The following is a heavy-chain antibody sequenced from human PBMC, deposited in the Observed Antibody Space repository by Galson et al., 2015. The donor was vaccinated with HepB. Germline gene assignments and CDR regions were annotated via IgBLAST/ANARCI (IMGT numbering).Heavy chain of an antibody. J-gene: IGHJ6*02. D-gene: IGHD3-22*01. CDR2: IIPIFGIA. Sequence: SVKVSCKASGGTFSSYAISWVRQAPGQGLEWMGGIIPIFGIANYAQKFQGRVTITADESTSTAYMELSSLRSEDTAVYYCARGGSSGYYSKGRNYYYYGRDVWGQGTTVTVSS. CDR3: ARGGSSGYYSKGRNYYYYGRDV. CDR1: GGTFSSYA. V-gene: IGHV1-69*13.